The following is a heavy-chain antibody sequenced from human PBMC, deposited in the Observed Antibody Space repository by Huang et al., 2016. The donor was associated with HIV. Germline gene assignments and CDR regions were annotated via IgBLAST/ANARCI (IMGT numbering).Heavy chain of an antibody. CDR2: IHYIGSN. CDR1: GGSMSGHY. V-gene: IGHV4-59*11. CDR3: ARVTDAFDI. Sequence: QVQLQESGPGLLRPSETLSLTCSVSGGSMSGHYWSWIRQPPGKGLEWIGSIHYIGSNNYNPSFQSRVTISIDPSKKQFSLKLSSVTTADTAVFYCARVTDAFDIWGQGTMVTVSS. J-gene: IGHJ3*02.